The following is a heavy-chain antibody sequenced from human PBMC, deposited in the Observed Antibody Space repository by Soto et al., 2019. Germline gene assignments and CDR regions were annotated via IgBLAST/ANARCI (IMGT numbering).Heavy chain of an antibody. V-gene: IGHV1-2*04. D-gene: IGHD5-12*01. CDR1: GYTFTGYY. J-gene: IGHJ4*02. Sequence: ASVKVSCKASGYTFTGYYMDWVRQAPGQGLEWMGWINPNSGGTNYAQKFQGWVTMTRDTSISTAYMELSRLRSDDTAVYYCARDTAGYSGYELDYWGQGTLVTVSS. CDR2: INPNSGGT. CDR3: ARDTAGYSGYELDY.